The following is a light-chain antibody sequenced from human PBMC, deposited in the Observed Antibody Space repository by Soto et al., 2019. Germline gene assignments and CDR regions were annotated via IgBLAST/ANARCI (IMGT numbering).Light chain of an antibody. CDR3: QQRNSYPQFT. CDR1: QGISSY. J-gene: IGKJ3*01. V-gene: IGKV1-9*01. CDR2: AAS. Sequence: IQLTQSPSSLSASVGDRVTITCRASQGISSYLAWYQQKPGKAPKLLIYAASTMQSGVPSRFSVSGSGTDFNLTIISLQPEDFATYSCQQRNSYPQFTFGPGTKVDI.